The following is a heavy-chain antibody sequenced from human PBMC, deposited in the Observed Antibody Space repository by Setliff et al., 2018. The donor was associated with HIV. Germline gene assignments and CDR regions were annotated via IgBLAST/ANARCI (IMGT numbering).Heavy chain of an antibody. CDR2: ISGGGGKT. J-gene: IGHJ4*02. V-gene: IGHV3-23*01. Sequence: PGGSLRLSCAASGFTFSNFAMSWVRQAPGKGLEWVSAISGGGGKTDYADSVKGRFTISRDNSKNTLYLQMNSLRGEDTGVYYCAAQGVLWGQGTQVTVSS. CDR1: GFTFSNFA. CDR3: AAQGVL.